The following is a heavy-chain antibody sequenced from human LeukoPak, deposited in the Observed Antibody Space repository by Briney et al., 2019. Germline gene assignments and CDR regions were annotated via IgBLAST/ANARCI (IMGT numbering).Heavy chain of an antibody. J-gene: IGHJ3*02. CDR2: IKQDGSEK. D-gene: IGHD4-17*01. CDR3: ARDRSTVTTGVDAFDI. V-gene: IGHV3-7*01. CDR1: GFTFSSYW. Sequence: GGSLRLSCAASGFTFSSYWMSWVRQAPGKGLEWVANIKQDGSEKYYVDSVKGRFTISRDNAKNSLYLQMNSLRAEDTAVYYCARDRSTVTTGVDAFDIWGQGTMVTVSS.